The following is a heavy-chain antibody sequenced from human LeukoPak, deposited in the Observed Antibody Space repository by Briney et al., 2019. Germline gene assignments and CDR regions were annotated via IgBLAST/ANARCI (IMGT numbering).Heavy chain of an antibody. D-gene: IGHD3-16*01. CDR2: ISYDGSNK. Sequence: PGGSLTLSCAVSGFTFSSYCMHWVRQAPGKGLEWVGVISYDGSNKYYADSVKGRFTISRDNSKNTLYLQMNSLRAEDTAVYYCAKDEAWATYCYYGMDVWGQGTTVTVSS. V-gene: IGHV3-30*18. J-gene: IGHJ6*02. CDR1: GFTFSSYC. CDR3: AKDEAWATYCYYGMDV.